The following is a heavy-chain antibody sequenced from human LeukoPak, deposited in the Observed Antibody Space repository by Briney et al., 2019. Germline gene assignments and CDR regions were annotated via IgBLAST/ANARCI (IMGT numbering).Heavy chain of an antibody. D-gene: IGHD2-15*01. CDR1: GFTVSRNY. J-gene: IGHJ4*02. CDR3: AGQMSYCSGGSCYFRFDY. V-gene: IGHV3-53*01. CDR2: IYSGGST. Sequence: GGSLRLSCAASGFTVSRNYMSWVRHAPGKGLEWVSVIYSGGSTYYADSVKGRFTISRDNSKNTLYLQMNSLRAEDTAVYYCAGQMSYCSGGSCYFRFDYWGQGTLVTVSS.